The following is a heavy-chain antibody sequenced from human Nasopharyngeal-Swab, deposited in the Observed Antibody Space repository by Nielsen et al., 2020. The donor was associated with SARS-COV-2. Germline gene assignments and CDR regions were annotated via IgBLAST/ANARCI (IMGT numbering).Heavy chain of an antibody. J-gene: IGHJ4*02. V-gene: IGHV3-48*03. CDR3: ARFMTTVTSFDY. CDR1: GFTFSSSE. D-gene: IGHD4-17*01. CDR2: ICSSSSLK. Sequence: GESLKISCAASGFTFSSSEMNWVRQAPGKGLEWVSYICSSSSLKSYADSVKGRFTISRDNAKNSLYLQMNSLRAEDTAVYYCARFMTTVTSFDYWGQGILVTVSS.